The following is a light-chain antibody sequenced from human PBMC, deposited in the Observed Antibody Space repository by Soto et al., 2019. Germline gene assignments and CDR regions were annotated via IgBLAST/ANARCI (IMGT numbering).Light chain of an antibody. CDR2: EVG. J-gene: IGLJ3*02. V-gene: IGLV2-14*01. CDR3: SSYTSSNTLV. Sequence: QSALTQPASVSGSPEQSITISCTGTSSDVGGYKYVSWYQQHPGKAPKLMIYEVGNRPSGVSQRFSGSKSGNTASLTIFGLQAEDEADYYCSSYTSSNTLVFGGGTQLTVL. CDR1: SSDVGGYKY.